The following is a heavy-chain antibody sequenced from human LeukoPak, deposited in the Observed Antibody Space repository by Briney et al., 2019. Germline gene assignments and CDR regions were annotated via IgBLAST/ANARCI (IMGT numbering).Heavy chain of an antibody. J-gene: IGHJ4*02. D-gene: IGHD2-2*01. CDR2: ITSSGGNT. CDR3: ARRTGEHQLPTD. CDR1: GFTLNSYA. Sequence: QAGGSLRLSCAASGFTLNSYAMSWVRQGPGKGLEWVSAITSSGGNTYYADSVKGRFTISRDNSKNTLYLEMNSLRAEDTAVYYCARRTGEHQLPTDWGQGILVTVSS. V-gene: IGHV3-23*01.